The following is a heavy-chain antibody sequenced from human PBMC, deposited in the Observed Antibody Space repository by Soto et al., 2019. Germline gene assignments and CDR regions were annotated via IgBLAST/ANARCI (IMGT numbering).Heavy chain of an antibody. Sequence: GSLRLSCAASGFTFSSYAMSWVRQAPGKGLEWVSVISGSGGSTYYADSVKGRFTISRDNSRNTLYLQMNSLRAEGTAVYYCAKCSPRYSSGLKAYYFDYWGQGTLVTVSS. J-gene: IGHJ4*02. CDR1: GFTFSSYA. CDR2: ISGSGGST. V-gene: IGHV3-23*01. D-gene: IGHD6-19*01. CDR3: AKCSPRYSSGLKAYYFDY.